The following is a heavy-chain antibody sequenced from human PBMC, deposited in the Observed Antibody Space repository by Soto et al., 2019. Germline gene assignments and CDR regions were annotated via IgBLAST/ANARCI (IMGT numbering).Heavy chain of an antibody. Sequence: GGSLRLSCTASGFIFSNFGMHWVRQAPGKGLEWVAGVWYDGSNGVSADSVKGRFTISRDNSKNKLYLQMTSLRAEDTAVYYCARDPRTARASATEVWGQGTTVNVSS. CDR3: ARDPRTARASATEV. D-gene: IGHD6-6*01. CDR2: VWYDGSNG. CDR1: GFIFSNFG. J-gene: IGHJ6*02. V-gene: IGHV3-33*01.